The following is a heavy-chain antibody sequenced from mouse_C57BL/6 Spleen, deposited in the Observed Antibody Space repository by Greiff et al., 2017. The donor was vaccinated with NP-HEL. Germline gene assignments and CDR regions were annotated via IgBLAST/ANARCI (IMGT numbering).Heavy chain of an antibody. CDR3: ARSKMDY. J-gene: IGHJ4*01. CDR2: IDPSDSYT. Sequence: QVQLQQPGAELVRPGTSVKLSCKASGYTFTSYWMHWVKQRPGQGLEWIGVIDPSDSYTNYNQKFKGKATLTVDTSSSTAYMQLSSLTSEDSAVYYCARSKMDYWGQGTSVTVSS. V-gene: IGHV1-59*01. CDR1: GYTFTSYW.